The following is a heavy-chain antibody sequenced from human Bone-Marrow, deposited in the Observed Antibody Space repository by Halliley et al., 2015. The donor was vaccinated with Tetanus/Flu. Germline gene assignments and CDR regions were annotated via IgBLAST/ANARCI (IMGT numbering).Heavy chain of an antibody. V-gene: IGHV3-33*01. D-gene: IGHD4-17*01. Sequence: IGNDGSKTHYADSVKGRFTISRDNAKNSLSLQMNSLRAEDTAVYYCAGVESGDYGDYRYLDSWGQGTLVTVSS. CDR2: IGNDGSKT. J-gene: IGHJ4*02. CDR3: AGVESGDYGDYRYLDS.